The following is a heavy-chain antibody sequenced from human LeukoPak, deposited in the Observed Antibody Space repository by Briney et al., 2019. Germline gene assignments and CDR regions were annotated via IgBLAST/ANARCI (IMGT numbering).Heavy chain of an antibody. CDR2: ISSDGKAE. J-gene: IGHJ4*02. CDR1: GFTFSSYG. CDR3: AKAQPTLISRSFDC. Sequence: PGGSLRLSCVASGFTFSSYGMHWVPQAPGKGLEWVAVISSDGKAEIYADSVRGRFTISRDNSKGTHYLQMNSRRPEDTAVYYCAKAQPTLISRSFDCWGQGALVTVSS. D-gene: IGHD2-21*01. V-gene: IGHV3-30*18.